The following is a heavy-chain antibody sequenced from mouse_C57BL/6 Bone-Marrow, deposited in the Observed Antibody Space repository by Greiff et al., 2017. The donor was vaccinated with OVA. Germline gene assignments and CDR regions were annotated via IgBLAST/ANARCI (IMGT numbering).Heavy chain of an antibody. CDR2: IDPENGDT. CDR1: GFNIKDDY. V-gene: IGHV14-4*01. Sequence: VQLKESGAELVRPGASVKLSCTASGFNIKDDYMHWVKQRPEQGLEWIGWIDPENGDTEYASKFQGKATITADTSSNTAYLQLSSLTSEDTAVYYCTRGYYFDYWGQGTTLTVSS. CDR3: TRGYYFDY. J-gene: IGHJ2*01.